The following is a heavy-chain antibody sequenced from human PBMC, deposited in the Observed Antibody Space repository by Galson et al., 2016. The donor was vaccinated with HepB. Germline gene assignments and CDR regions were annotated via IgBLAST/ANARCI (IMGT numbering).Heavy chain of an antibody. CDR3: ARVSDYGDNSVGYFDY. CDR2: FYSGGST. J-gene: IGHJ4*02. D-gene: IGHD4-23*01. Sequence: SLRLSCAASGFTVRSNYMSWVRQAPGKGLEWVSVFYSGGSTYYADSVRGRFTISRDNSKNTLNLQMNSLRAEDTAVYYCARVSDYGDNSVGYFDYWGQGTLVTVSS. CDR1: GFTVRSNY. V-gene: IGHV3-53*01.